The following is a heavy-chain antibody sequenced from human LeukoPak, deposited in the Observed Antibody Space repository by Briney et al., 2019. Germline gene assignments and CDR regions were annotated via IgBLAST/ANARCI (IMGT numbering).Heavy chain of an antibody. Sequence: ASVKVSCTASGYTFTSYGISWVRQAPGQGLEWMGWISAYNGNTNYAQKLQGRVTMTTDTSTSAAYMELRSLRSDDTAVYYCARDSYYGSGSHKYYYYGMDVWGQGTTVTVSS. CDR1: GYTFTSYG. J-gene: IGHJ6*02. CDR2: ISAYNGNT. V-gene: IGHV1-18*01. D-gene: IGHD3-10*01. CDR3: ARDSYYGSGSHKYYYYGMDV.